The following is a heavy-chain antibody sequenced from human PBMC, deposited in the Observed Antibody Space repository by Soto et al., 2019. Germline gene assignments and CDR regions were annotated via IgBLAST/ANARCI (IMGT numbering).Heavy chain of an antibody. J-gene: IGHJ3*02. CDR2: INHSGST. V-gene: IGHV4-34*01. CDR3: ARGADYGDSLDAFDI. CDR1: GGSFSGYY. D-gene: IGHD4-17*01. Sequence: SETLSLTCAVYGGSFSGYYWSWIRQPPGKGLEWIGEINHSGSTNYNPSLKSRVTISVDTSKNQFSLKLSSVTAADTAVYYCARGADYGDSLDAFDIWGQGTMVTVSS.